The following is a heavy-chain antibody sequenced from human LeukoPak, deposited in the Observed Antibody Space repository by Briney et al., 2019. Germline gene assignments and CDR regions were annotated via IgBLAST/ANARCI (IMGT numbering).Heavy chain of an antibody. CDR1: GFTFDDYA. CDR2: ISWNSGSI. D-gene: IGHD3-10*01. CDR3: ARGVRAGAFDI. V-gene: IGHV3-9*01. Sequence: GGSLRLSCAASGFTFDDYAMHWVRQAPGKGLEWVSGISWNSGSIGYADSVKGRFTISRDNSKNTLYLQMNSLRAEDTAVYYCARGVRAGAFDIWGQGTMVTVSS. J-gene: IGHJ3*02.